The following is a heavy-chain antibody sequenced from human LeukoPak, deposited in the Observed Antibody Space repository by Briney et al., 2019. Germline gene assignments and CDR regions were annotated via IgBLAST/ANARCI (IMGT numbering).Heavy chain of an antibody. Sequence: SETLSLTCTVSNGSISGYYWSWIRQPPGRGLKWIGYIFYSGTTNYNPSLKSRVTISVDTSKNQFSLRLSSVTAADTAVYYCARHGRRVTSSWFDPWGQGTLVTVSS. J-gene: IGHJ5*02. CDR3: ARHGRRVTSSWFDP. CDR2: IFYSGTT. D-gene: IGHD2-21*02. CDR1: NGSISGYY. V-gene: IGHV4-59*08.